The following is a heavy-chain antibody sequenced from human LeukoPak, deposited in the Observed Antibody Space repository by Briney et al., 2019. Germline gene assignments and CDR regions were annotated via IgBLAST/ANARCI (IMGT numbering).Heavy chain of an antibody. D-gene: IGHD3-16*01. V-gene: IGHV3-43*01. J-gene: IGHJ6*02. CDR3: AKPLGAYYYYGMDV. CDR1: GFTFDDYT. Sequence: GGSLRLSCAASGFTFDDYTMHWVRQAPGKGLEWVSLISWDGGSTYYADSVKGRFTISRDNSKNSLYLQMNSLRTEDTALYYCAKPLGAYYYYGMDVWGQGTTVTVSS. CDR2: ISWDGGST.